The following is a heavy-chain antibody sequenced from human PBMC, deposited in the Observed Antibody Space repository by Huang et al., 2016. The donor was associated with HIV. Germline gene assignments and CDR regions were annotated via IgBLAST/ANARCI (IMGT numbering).Heavy chain of an antibody. CDR3: ATSTPDVGAGVLRSAFDI. CDR2: FDPEEGET. CDR1: GYTVSELS. V-gene: IGHV1-24*01. D-gene: IGHD2-15*01. J-gene: IGHJ3*02. Sequence: QVQLVESGAELKKPGASVRVSCKVSGYTVSELSLHWVRQAPEKGLEWMGGFDPEEGETIYAQRLQGRVTMTEDTSTDTAYMELSSLRPEDTVVYYCATSTPDVGAGVLRSAFDIWGQGTMVTVSS.